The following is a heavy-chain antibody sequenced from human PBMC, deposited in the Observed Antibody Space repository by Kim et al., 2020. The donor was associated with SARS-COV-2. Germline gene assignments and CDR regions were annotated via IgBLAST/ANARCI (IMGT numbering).Heavy chain of an antibody. V-gene: IGHV5-51*01. Sequence: RYSPSFQGQVTISTDKSISTAYLQWSSLKASYTAMYYCARRLSEEYGIDVWGQGTTVTVSS. J-gene: IGHJ6*02. CDR3: ARRLSEEYGIDV.